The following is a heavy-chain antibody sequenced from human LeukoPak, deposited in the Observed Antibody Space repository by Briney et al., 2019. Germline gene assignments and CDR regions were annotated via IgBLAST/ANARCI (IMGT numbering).Heavy chain of an antibody. D-gene: IGHD2-21*01. Sequence: SETLSLTCTVSGVSINSSSYYWGWIRQPPGKGLEWIGSVYYSGSTHYNPSLKSRASISIDTSKKQFSLRLTSVTAADTAMYYCARETSLHIFDSWGQGTLVTVSS. CDR2: VYYSGST. J-gene: IGHJ4*02. CDR3: ARETSLHIFDS. CDR1: GVSINSSSYY. V-gene: IGHV4-39*07.